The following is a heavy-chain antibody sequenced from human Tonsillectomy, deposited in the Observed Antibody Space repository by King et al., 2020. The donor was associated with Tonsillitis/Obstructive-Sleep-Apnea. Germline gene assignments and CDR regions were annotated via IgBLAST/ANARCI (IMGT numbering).Heavy chain of an antibody. D-gene: IGHD2-15*01. CDR3: ARFGYFGYCSGGSCTDY. J-gene: IGHJ4*02. V-gene: IGHV5-10-1*03. CDR1: GYSFTSYW. CDR2: IDPSDSYT. Sequence: QLVQSGAEVKKPGESLRISCKGSGYSFTSYWISWVRQMPGKGLEWMGRIDPSDSYTNYSPSFQGHVTISADKSISTAYLQWSSLKASDTAIYYCARFGYFGYCSGGSCTDYWGQGTLVTVSS.